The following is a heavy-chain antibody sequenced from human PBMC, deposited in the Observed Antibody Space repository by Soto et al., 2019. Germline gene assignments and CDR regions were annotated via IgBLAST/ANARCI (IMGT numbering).Heavy chain of an antibody. CDR3: ARHPGYYDVLTGYSTYYFDS. J-gene: IGHJ4*02. V-gene: IGHV4-59*08. D-gene: IGHD3-9*01. CDR2: IYYRGNT. CDR1: GGSISPYY. Sequence: QVQLQESGPGLVKPSETLSLTCTVSGGSISPYYWSWIRQPPGKGLEWIGYIYYRGNTNYNPSFKSRVTISLDTSKNQFSLRLSSVTAADTALYYCARHPGYYDVLTGYSTYYFDSWGQGTLVTVSS.